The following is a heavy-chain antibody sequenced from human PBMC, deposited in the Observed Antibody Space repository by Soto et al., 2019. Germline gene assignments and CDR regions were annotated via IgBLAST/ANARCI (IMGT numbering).Heavy chain of an antibody. J-gene: IGHJ5*02. Sequence: GGSLRLSCAASGFTFSSYSMNWVRQAPGKGLEWVSSISSSSSYIYYADSVKGRFTISRDNAKNSLYLQMNSLRAEDTAVYYCARVGTLEGWLDPWGQGTLVTVYS. V-gene: IGHV3-21*01. CDR3: ARVGTLEGWLDP. CDR1: GFTFSSYS. D-gene: IGHD6-13*01. CDR2: ISSSSSYI.